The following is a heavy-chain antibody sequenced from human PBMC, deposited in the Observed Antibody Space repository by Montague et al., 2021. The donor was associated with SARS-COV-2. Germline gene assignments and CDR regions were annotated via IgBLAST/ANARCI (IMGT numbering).Heavy chain of an antibody. Sequence: PALVKPTQTLTLTCTFSGFSLSTSGMCMTRIRQPPGKALEWLARIDWDGDKYYNTSLKSRLTISKDTSKHLVVLTMTNMDPVDTATYYCARGPSDTYYYNGMDVWGRGTTVTVSS. V-gene: IGHV2-70*11. CDR2: IDWDGDK. CDR1: GFSLSTSGMC. CDR3: ARGPSDTYYYNGMDV. J-gene: IGHJ6*02.